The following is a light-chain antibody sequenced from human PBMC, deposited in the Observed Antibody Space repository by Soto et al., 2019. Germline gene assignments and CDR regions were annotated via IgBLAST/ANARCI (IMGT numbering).Light chain of an antibody. CDR3: QQYNKWPLT. J-gene: IGKJ3*01. CDR2: SAS. V-gene: IGKV3-15*01. Sequence: EIVLTPYPVTLSVSHWQRATLSCTASQSVNNNVAWYQQKPGHTPRLLIYSASIGATGTPARISGSGSGSDFTLTISSLQSEDFAVYYCQQYNKWPLTVGPGTKVDIK. CDR1: QSVNNN.